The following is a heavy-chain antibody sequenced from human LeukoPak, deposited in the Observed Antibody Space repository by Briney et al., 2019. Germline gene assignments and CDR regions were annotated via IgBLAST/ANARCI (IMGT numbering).Heavy chain of an antibody. D-gene: IGHD3-10*01. Sequence: GGSLRLSCAASGFTFSRYWMSWVRQAPGKGLEWVGRIESKTDGGTTDYAAPVKGRFTISRDDSTNTLYLQMNSLKSEDTAVYYCTTYGSGRKFDCWGQGILVTVSS. J-gene: IGHJ4*02. CDR2: IESKTDGGTT. CDR3: TTYGSGRKFDC. V-gene: IGHV3-15*04. CDR1: GFTFSRYW.